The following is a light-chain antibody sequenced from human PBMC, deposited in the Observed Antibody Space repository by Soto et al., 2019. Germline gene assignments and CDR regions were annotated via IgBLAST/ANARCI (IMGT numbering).Light chain of an antibody. CDR3: QQFNSYPFT. CDR1: QGISSA. Sequence: AIQLTQSPSSLSASVGDRVTITCRASQGISSALAWYQQKPWKAPKLLIYDASSLESGVPSRFSGSGSGTDFTLTISSLQPEDFATYYCQQFNSYPFTFGPGTKVAIK. CDR2: DAS. J-gene: IGKJ3*01. V-gene: IGKV1-13*02.